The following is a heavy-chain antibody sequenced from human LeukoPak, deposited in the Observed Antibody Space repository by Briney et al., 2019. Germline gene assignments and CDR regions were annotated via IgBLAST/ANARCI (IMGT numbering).Heavy chain of an antibody. J-gene: IGHJ4*02. Sequence: GGSLRLSCAASGFTFSDYYMSWIRQAPGKGLEWVSYISSSSSYTNYADSMKGRFTISRDNAKNSLYLQMNSLRAEDTAVYYCARDTFGGVIAEYYFDYWGQGTLVTVSS. D-gene: IGHD3-16*02. CDR3: ARDTFGGVIAEYYFDY. CDR1: GFTFSDYY. V-gene: IGHV3-11*06. CDR2: ISSSSSYT.